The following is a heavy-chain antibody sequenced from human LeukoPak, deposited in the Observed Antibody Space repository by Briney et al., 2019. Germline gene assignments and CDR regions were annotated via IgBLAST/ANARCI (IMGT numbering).Heavy chain of an antibody. J-gene: IGHJ6*02. V-gene: IGHV4-34*01. CDR3: ARGRGSGSYHYYYYYGMDV. D-gene: IGHD1-26*01. CDR1: GGSFSGHY. Sequence: SETLSLTCAVYGGSFSGHYWSWIRQPPGKGLEWIGEINHSGSTNYNPSLKSRVTISVDTSKNQFSLKLSSVTAADTAVYYCARGRGSGSYHYYYYYGMDVWGQGTTVTVSS. CDR2: INHSGST.